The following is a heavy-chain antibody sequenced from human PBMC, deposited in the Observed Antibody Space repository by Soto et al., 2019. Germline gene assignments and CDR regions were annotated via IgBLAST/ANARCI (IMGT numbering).Heavy chain of an antibody. J-gene: IGHJ6*02. CDR3: ARGPVGGCNSPPYYYYGMDV. CDR1: GGSFNGYY. V-gene: IGHV4-34*01. Sequence: SETLSLTCAVYGGSFNGYYWSWIRQPPGKGLEWIGEITHRGSTNCNPSLKSRVTISVDTSKNQFSLKLSSVTAADTAVYYFARGPVGGCNSPPYYYYGMDVWGQGTTVTVSS. D-gene: IGHD4-4*01. CDR2: ITHRGST.